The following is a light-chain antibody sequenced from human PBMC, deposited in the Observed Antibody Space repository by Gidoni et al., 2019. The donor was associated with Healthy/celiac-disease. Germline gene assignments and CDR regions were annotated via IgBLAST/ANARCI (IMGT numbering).Light chain of an antibody. CDR2: EVS. CDR1: SSDVGGYNY. V-gene: IGLV2-14*01. CDR3: SSYTSSSTSVV. J-gene: IGLJ2*01. Sequence: QPALTHSASVSGSPAQSITISCTGTSSDVGGYNYVSWYQQHPGKAPKLMIYEVSNRPSGVSNRFSGSKSGNTASLTISGLQAEDEADYYCSSYTSSSTSVVFGGGTKLTVL.